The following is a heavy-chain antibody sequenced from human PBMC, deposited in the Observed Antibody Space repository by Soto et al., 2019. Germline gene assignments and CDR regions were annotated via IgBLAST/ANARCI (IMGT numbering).Heavy chain of an antibody. CDR2: IYPGDSDT. CDR1: GYRFTTYW. Sequence: GESLKISCEGSGYRFTTYWIGWLRQMPGKGLEWMGIIYPGDSDTRYSPSFQCHVTISAEKSISTAYLQWSSLKASDTAIYYCARRYDSSHGLEVWGQGTTVTV. D-gene: IGHD3-22*01. V-gene: IGHV5-51*01. CDR3: ARRYDSSHGLEV. J-gene: IGHJ6*02.